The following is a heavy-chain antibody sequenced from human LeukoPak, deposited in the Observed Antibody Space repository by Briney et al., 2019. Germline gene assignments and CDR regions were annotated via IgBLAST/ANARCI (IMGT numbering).Heavy chain of an antibody. V-gene: IGHV3-23*01. CDR1: GFTFSSYA. Sequence: GSRRLSCAASGFTFSSYAMSWVRQAPGKGLEWVSAISGSGGSTYYADSVKGRFTISRDNSKNTLYLQMNSLRAEDTAVYYCAKRTGSSSWNPFDYWGQGTLVTVSS. J-gene: IGHJ4*02. CDR2: ISGSGGST. CDR3: AKRTGSSSWNPFDY. D-gene: IGHD6-13*01.